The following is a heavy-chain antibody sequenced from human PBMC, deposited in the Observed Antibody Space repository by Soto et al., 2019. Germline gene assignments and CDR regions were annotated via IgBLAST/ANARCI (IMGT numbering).Heavy chain of an antibody. CDR1: GFSLSTSGVG. J-gene: IGHJ3*02. CDR2: IYWSGDE. Sequence: QGTLKESGPTLVKPTQTLTLTCSFSGFSLSTSGVGVGCIRQSPGKALEWLALIYWSGDEHYRPSLKSRLSIIKDTSKNHVVLIMSDMDPVDTATYCCARVLATLPVFALDIWGQGTMVTVSS. CDR3: ARVLATLPVFALDI. D-gene: IGHD3-3*02. V-gene: IGHV2-5*01.